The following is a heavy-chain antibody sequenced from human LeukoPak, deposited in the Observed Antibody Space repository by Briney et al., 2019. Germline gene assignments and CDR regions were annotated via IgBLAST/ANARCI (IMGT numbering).Heavy chain of an antibody. J-gene: IGHJ4*02. CDR3: AKGRDGSTTFYTALDY. Sequence: QPGGSLRLSCAASGFTFSSYEMNWVRQAPGKGLEWVSYISSSGRTIYYADSVKGRFTISRDNAKNSLYLQMNSLRAEDTAVYYCAKGRDGSTTFYTALDYWGQGILVTVSS. D-gene: IGHD3-10*01. V-gene: IGHV3-48*03. CDR2: ISSSGRTI. CDR1: GFTFSSYE.